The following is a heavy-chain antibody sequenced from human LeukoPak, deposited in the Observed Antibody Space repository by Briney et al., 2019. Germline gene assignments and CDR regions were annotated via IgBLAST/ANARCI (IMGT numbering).Heavy chain of an antibody. CDR2: ILQDGIER. CDR3: ARGTPYYDFWSGYYADY. D-gene: IGHD3-3*01. J-gene: IGHJ4*02. Sequence: GGSLRLSCAASGFTFTSHQMSWVRQAPGKGLEWVAKILQDGIERYYVDSVKGRFTISRDNAENSLYLQMNSLRAEDTAVYYCARGTPYYDFWSGYYADYWGQGTLVTVSS. CDR1: GFTFTSHQ. V-gene: IGHV3-7*01.